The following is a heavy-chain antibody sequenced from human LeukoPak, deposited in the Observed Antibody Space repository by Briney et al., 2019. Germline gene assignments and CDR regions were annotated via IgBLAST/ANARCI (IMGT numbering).Heavy chain of an antibody. Sequence: VKVSCKASGGTFSSYAISWVRQAPGQGLEWMGGIIPIFGTANYVQKFQGRVTITADESTSTAYMELSSLRSEDTAVYYCARDGPPGDYILRYWGQGTLVTVSS. CDR1: GGTFSSYA. CDR2: IIPIFGTA. V-gene: IGHV1-69*01. CDR3: ARDGPPGDYILRY. D-gene: IGHD4-17*01. J-gene: IGHJ4*02.